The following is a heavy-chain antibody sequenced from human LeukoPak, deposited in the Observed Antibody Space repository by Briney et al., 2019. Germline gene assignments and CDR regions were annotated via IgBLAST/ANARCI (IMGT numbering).Heavy chain of an antibody. J-gene: IGHJ4*02. CDR1: GFAFSNYG. V-gene: IGHV3-23*01. Sequence: PGGSLRLSCAASGFAFSNYGTSWVRQAPGKGLEWVASISGSDGSTYYTDSVQGRFTISRDNSKNTLYLQMNSLRDEDTAVYYCAKMGSWRVSDYWGQGTLVTVSS. CDR2: ISGSDGST. D-gene: IGHD1-1*01. CDR3: AKMGSWRVSDY.